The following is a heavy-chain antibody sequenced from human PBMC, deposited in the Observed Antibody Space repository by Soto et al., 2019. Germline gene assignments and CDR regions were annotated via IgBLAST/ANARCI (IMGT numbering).Heavy chain of an antibody. CDR3: AKIRWTISIQEEAAL. CDR1: GGTFGSYA. V-gene: IGHV1-69*06. CDR2: VIPIFRTP. J-gene: IGHJ4*02. D-gene: IGHD2-15*01. Sequence: QVQLVQSGAEVKNPGSSVKVSCKSSGGTFGSYAISWVRQAPGQGLEWVGGVIPIFRTPHYAQKFHGRVTITAHIPTRTAYLELSSLKSADTVVYYCAKIRWTISIQEEAALWGQGALVTVSS.